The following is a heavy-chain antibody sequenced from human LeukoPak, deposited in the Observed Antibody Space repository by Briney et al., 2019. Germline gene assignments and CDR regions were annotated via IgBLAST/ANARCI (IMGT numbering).Heavy chain of an antibody. D-gene: IGHD3-10*01. J-gene: IGHJ3*02. CDR3: ARDWVAGVPFDAFDI. Sequence: GGSLRLSCAASGFTLSSYWMSWVRQAPGKGLEWVANIKEDGSEKYYVGSVKGRFTISRDNAQNSVYLHMNSLTAEDTALYYCARDWVAGVPFDAFDIWGQGTMVSVSP. V-gene: IGHV3-7*03. CDR2: IKEDGSEK. CDR1: GFTLSSYW.